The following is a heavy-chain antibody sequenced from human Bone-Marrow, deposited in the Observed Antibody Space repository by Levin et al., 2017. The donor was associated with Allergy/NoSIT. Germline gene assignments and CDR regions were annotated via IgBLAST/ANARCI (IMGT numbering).Heavy chain of an antibody. D-gene: IGHD2-2*01. CDR1: GFTFSSYA. J-gene: IGHJ3*02. V-gene: IGHV3-23*01. Sequence: GESLKISCAASGFTFSSYAMSWVRQAPGKGLEWVSAISGSGGSTYYADSVKGRFTISRDNSKNTLYLQMNSLRAEDTAVYYCAKSPWVVVVPAAQTTGAFDIWGQGTMVTVSS. CDR2: ISGSGGST. CDR3: AKSPWVVVVPAAQTTGAFDI.